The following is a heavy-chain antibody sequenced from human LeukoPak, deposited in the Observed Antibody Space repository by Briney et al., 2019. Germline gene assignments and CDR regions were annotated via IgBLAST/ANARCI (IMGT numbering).Heavy chain of an antibody. Sequence: GGSLRLSCAASGFTFSSYGMHWVRQAPGKGLEGVAIISDEGSNKNYADSVKGRFTISRDNSKNTLYLQMNSLRAEDTAVYYCAKEVLITFGGVIVIGGMDVWGQGTTVTVSS. CDR3: AKEVLITFGGVIVIGGMDV. V-gene: IGHV3-30*18. D-gene: IGHD3-16*02. CDR1: GFTFSSYG. J-gene: IGHJ6*02. CDR2: ISDEGSNK.